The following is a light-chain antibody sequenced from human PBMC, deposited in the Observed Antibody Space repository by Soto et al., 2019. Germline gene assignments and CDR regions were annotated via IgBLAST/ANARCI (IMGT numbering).Light chain of an antibody. CDR3: QSYDSSLSGSAFWV. J-gene: IGLJ3*02. V-gene: IGLV1-40*01. Sequence: QSVLTQPPSVSGAPGQRVTISCTGSSSNIGAGYDVHWYQQLPGTAPKLLIYGNSNRPSGVPDRFSGSKSGTSASLAITGLQAEDEADYYCQSYDSSLSGSAFWVFGGGTKVTVL. CDR1: SSNIGAGYD. CDR2: GNS.